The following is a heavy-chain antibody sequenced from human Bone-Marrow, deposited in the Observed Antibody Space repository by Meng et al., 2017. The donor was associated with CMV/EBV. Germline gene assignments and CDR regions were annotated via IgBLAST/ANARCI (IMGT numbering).Heavy chain of an antibody. CDR3: AKSTTVTDFDY. CDR2: IYPGDSDT. V-gene: IGHV5-51*01. Sequence: GGSLRLSCKGSGYTFTNYWIGWVRQMPGKGLECMGIIYPGDSDTKYSPSFQGHVTISVDKSINTAYLQWSSLKASDTAMYYCAKSTTVTDFDYWGHGTLVTVSS. J-gene: IGHJ4*01. D-gene: IGHD4-11*01. CDR1: GYTFTNYW.